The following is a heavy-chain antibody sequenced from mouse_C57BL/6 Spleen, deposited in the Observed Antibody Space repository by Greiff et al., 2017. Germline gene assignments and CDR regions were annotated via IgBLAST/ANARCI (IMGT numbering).Heavy chain of an antibody. Sequence: QVQLQQSGAELVRPGASVTLSCKASGYTFTDYEMPLVKQTPVHGLEWIGSLDPETGGTAYNQKFKGKAILTADKSSSTAYMEIRSLTSEDSAVYYCARSYSNHWYFDVWGTGTTVTVSS. CDR1: GYTFTDYE. V-gene: IGHV1-15*01. J-gene: IGHJ1*03. CDR3: ARSYSNHWYFDV. CDR2: LDPETGGT. D-gene: IGHD2-5*01.